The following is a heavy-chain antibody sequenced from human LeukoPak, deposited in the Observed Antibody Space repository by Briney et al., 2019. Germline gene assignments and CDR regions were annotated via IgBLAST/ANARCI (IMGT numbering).Heavy chain of an antibody. J-gene: IGHJ4*02. D-gene: IGHD3-10*01. CDR3: AKDYYGSGSYLDY. CDR2: ISGSGGST. Sequence: GGSLRLSCAASGFTFSSYAMSWVRQAPGKGLEWVSAISGSGGSTYYADSVKGRFTISRDNAKNSLYLQMNSLRAEDTAVYYCAKDYYGSGSYLDYWGQGTLVTVSS. V-gene: IGHV3-23*01. CDR1: GFTFSSYA.